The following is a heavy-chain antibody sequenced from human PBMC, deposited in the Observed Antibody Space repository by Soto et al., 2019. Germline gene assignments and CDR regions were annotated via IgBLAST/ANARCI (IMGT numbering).Heavy chain of an antibody. Sequence: SETLSLTCTVSGGSISSSSYYWGWIRQPPGKGLEWIGRIYYSGSTYYNPSLKSRVTISVDTSKNQFSLKLSAVTAADTAVYYCARHRRQGRYSYGPGNWFDPWGQGTLVTVSS. CDR2: IYYSGST. CDR1: GGSISSSSYY. CDR3: ARHRRQGRYSYGPGNWFDP. V-gene: IGHV4-39*01. J-gene: IGHJ5*02. D-gene: IGHD5-18*01.